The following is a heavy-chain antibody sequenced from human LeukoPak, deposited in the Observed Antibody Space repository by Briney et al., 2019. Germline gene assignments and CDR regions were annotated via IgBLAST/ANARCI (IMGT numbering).Heavy chain of an antibody. CDR1: PGSISTYH. CDR3: ARDKQHSYGRDFDH. J-gene: IGHJ4*02. V-gene: IGHV4-59*01. Sequence: SETLSLTCTVSPGSISTYHWNWIRKSPGKGLEWIGYMQSTGNSNYNPSLKSRVTMSVDMSRNEIVLNLSSVTAADTAVYFCARDKQHSYGRDFDHWGQGILVTVSS. D-gene: IGHD5-18*01. CDR2: MQSTGNS.